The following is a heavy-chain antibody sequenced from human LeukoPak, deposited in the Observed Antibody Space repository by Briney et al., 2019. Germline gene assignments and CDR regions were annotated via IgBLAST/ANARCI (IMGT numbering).Heavy chain of an antibody. CDR1: GFTFSSYS. CDR2: ISSSSSYI. J-gene: IGHJ5*02. Sequence: PGGSLRLSCAASGFTFSSYSMNWVRQAPGKGLEWVSPISSSSSYIYYADSVKGRFTISRDNAKNSLYLQMNSLRAEDTAVYYCARGITMVRGVSNWFDPWGQGTLVTVSS. D-gene: IGHD3-10*01. V-gene: IGHV3-21*01. CDR3: ARGITMVRGVSNWFDP.